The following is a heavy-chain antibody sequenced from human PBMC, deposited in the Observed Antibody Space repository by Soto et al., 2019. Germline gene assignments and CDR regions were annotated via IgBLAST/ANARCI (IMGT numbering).Heavy chain of an antibody. Sequence: QVQLVESGGGVVQPGRSLRLSCAASGFTFSSYGMHWVRQAPGKGLEWVAVIWYDGSNKYYADSVKGRFTISRDNSKNTLYLQMNSLRAEDTAVYYCARDGSSSWYPQDYGMDVWGQGTTVTVSS. CDR3: ARDGSSSWYPQDYGMDV. V-gene: IGHV3-33*01. D-gene: IGHD6-13*01. CDR2: IWYDGSNK. CDR1: GFTFSSYG. J-gene: IGHJ6*02.